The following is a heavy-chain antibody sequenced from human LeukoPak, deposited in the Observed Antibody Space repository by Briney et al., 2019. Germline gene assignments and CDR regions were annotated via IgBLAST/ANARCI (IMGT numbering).Heavy chain of an antibody. D-gene: IGHD6-19*01. Sequence: LETLSLTCTVSGGSIIGYSWSWIRQPPGKGLEWIGNNTNYNPSLKSRVTISLDMSKSQFSLRLTSVTAADTAVYFCAGGGSGWFVSWGHGTLVTVSS. J-gene: IGHJ5*01. V-gene: IGHV4-59*01. CDR3: AGGGSGWFVS. CDR2: NT. CDR1: GGSIIGYS.